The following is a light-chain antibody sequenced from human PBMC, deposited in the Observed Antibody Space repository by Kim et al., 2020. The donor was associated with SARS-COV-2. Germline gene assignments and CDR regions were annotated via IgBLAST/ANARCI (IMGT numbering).Light chain of an antibody. CDR1: KLGDKY. V-gene: IGLV3-1*01. CDR3: QAWDSSTVV. J-gene: IGLJ2*01. CDR2: QDS. Sequence: VSPGQTAIITCSGDKLGDKYACWYQQKPGQSPVLVIYQDSKRPSGIPERFSGSNSGNTATLTISGTQAMDEADYYCQAWDSSTVVFGGGTQLTVL.